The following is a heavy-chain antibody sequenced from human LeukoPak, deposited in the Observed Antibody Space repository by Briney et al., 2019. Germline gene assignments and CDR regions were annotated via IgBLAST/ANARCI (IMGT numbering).Heavy chain of an antibody. Sequence: SETLSLTCTVSGYSISSGYYWGWIRQPPGKGLEWIGSIYHSGSTYYNPSLKSRVTISVDTSKNQFSLKLSSVTAADTAVYYCARDRPTTTKFDYWGQGTLVTVSS. CDR1: GYSISSGYY. CDR3: ARDRPTTTKFDY. J-gene: IGHJ4*02. D-gene: IGHD1-26*01. V-gene: IGHV4-38-2*02. CDR2: IYHSGST.